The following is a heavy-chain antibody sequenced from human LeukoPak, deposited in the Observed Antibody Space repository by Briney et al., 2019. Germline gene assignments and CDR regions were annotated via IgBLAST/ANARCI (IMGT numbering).Heavy chain of an antibody. CDR3: AISTYDFWSGYYESSFGY. J-gene: IGHJ4*02. D-gene: IGHD3-3*01. Sequence: GGSLRLSCAASGFTFSSYGMHWVRQAPGKGLEWVAVISYDGSNKYYADSVKGRFTISRDNSKNTLYLQMNSLRSEDTAVYYCAISTYDFWSGYYESSFGYWGQGTLVTVSS. CDR1: GFTFSSYG. V-gene: IGHV3-30*03. CDR2: ISYDGSNK.